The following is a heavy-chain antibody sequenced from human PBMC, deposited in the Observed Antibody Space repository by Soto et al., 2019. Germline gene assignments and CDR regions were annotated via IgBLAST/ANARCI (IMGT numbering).Heavy chain of an antibody. CDR3: ARDFGNTYGYGDY. V-gene: IGHV3-30-3*01. Sequence: PGGSLRLSCAASGFTFSNYAMHWVRQAPGKGLEWVAVISFDGSNEYYPDSVKGRFTISRDNSKNTVFLQMNSLRADDTAVYFCARDFGNTYGYGDYWGQGTLVTVSS. CDR2: ISFDGSNE. J-gene: IGHJ4*02. CDR1: GFTFSNYA. D-gene: IGHD5-18*01.